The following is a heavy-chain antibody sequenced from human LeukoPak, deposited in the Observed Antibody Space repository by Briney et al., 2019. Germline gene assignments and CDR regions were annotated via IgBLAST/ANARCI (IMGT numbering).Heavy chain of an antibody. V-gene: IGHV3-23*01. CDR3: AKVRSYYYDSSGYPDY. D-gene: IGHD3-22*01. Sequence: GGSLRLSCAASGFTFSSYAMSWVRLAPGKGLEWVSAISGSGGSTYYADSVKGRFTISRDNSKNTLYLQMNSLRAEDTAVYYCAKVRSYYYDSSGYPDYWGQGTLVTVSS. CDR2: ISGSGGST. J-gene: IGHJ4*02. CDR1: GFTFSSYA.